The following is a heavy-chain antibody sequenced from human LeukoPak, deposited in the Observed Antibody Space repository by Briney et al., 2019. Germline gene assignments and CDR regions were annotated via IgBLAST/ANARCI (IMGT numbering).Heavy chain of an antibody. CDR1: GYSFTNYW. V-gene: IGHV5-10-1*01. CDR2: IDPSDSYT. D-gene: IGHD4-23*01. CDR3: ARADYGGNSVGMDV. J-gene: IGHJ6*02. Sequence: GESLKISCKASGYSFTNYWIDWVRQMPGKGLEWMGTIDPSDSYTNYSPSSQGHVTISADKSISTAYLQWSSLKASDTAMYYCARADYGGNSVGMDVWGQGTTVTVSS.